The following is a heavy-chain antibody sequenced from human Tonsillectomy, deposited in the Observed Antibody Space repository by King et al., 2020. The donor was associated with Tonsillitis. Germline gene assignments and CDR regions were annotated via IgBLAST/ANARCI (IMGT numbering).Heavy chain of an antibody. CDR3: ARDYWRRGTMIVVNNGWRDT. CDR1: GGTFSSYA. V-gene: IGHV1-69*01. J-gene: IGHJ5*02. D-gene: IGHD3-22*01. CDR2: IIPMFGTA. Sequence: QLVQSGAEVKKPGSSVKVSCKASGGTFSSYAVSWVRQAPGQGLEWMGEIIPMFGTANYAQKFQGRVTITADESTSTAYVELSSLRSEDTAVYYCARDYWRRGTMIVVNNGWRDTWGQGTLVTVSS.